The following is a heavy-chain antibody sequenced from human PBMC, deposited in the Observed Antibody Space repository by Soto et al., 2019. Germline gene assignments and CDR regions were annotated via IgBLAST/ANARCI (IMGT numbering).Heavy chain of an antibody. CDR1: GFTFSHYA. Sequence: GGSLRLSCAASGFTFSHYAVSWVRQAPGKGLEWVSAISDSGGTTYYADSVKGRFTISRDNSKHTLYLQMNRLRAEDTAVYYCAKGRNAFDIWGQGTMVTVSS. CDR2: ISDSGGTT. V-gene: IGHV3-23*01. CDR3: AKGRNAFDI. J-gene: IGHJ3*02.